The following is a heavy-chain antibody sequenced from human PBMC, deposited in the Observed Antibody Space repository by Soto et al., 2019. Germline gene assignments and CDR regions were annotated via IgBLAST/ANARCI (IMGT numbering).Heavy chain of an antibody. CDR3: ARDDVGAGGYYDDYYYGMDV. V-gene: IGHV3-33*01. D-gene: IGHD3-22*01. CDR1: GFTFSSYG. CDR2: IWYDGSNK. Sequence: QVQLVESGGGVVQPGRSLRLSCAASGFTFSSYGMHWVRQAPGKGLEWVAVIWYDGSNKYYADSVKGRFTISRDNSKNTLYLQMNSLRAEDTAVYYCARDDVGAGGYYDDYYYGMDVWGQGTTVTVSS. J-gene: IGHJ6*02.